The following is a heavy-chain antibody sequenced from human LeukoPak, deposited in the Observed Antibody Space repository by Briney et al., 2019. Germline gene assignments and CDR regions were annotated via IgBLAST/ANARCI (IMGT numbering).Heavy chain of an antibody. D-gene: IGHD6-19*01. CDR2: IYYTGSI. V-gene: IGHV4-39*01. Sequence: SETLSLTCTVSGDSISSNSFYWGWIRQPPGKGLEWIGSIYYTGSIFYNPSLKSRVTISVDTSKNQFSLKLSSVTAADTAVYYCARISAVAVFGYWGQGTLVTVSS. J-gene: IGHJ4*02. CDR1: GDSISSNSFY. CDR3: ARISAVAVFGY.